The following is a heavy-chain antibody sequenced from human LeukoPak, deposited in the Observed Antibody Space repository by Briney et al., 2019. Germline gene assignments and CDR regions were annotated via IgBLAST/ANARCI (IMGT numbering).Heavy chain of an antibody. CDR1: GGSISSYY. CDR2: IYSSGRS. D-gene: IGHD3-22*01. Sequence: PSETLSLTCTVSGGSISSYYWNWIRQPAGKGLEWIGRIYSSGRSNYNPSLNSRVTMSVDTSKSQFSLELRSVTAADTAVYYCARAPNSGYLYYFEYWGQGNLVTVSS. J-gene: IGHJ4*02. CDR3: ARAPNSGYLYYFEY. V-gene: IGHV4-4*07.